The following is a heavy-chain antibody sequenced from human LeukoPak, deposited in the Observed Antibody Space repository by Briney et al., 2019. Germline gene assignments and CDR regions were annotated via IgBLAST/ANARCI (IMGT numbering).Heavy chain of an antibody. D-gene: IGHD5-18*01. CDR2: IYTSGST. V-gene: IGHV4-4*07. J-gene: IGHJ5*02. Sequence: ETLSLTCTVSGGSISSYYWSWIRQPAGKGLEWIGRIYTSGSTNYNPSLKSRVTMSVDTSKNQFSLKLSSVTAADTAVYYCARDLGGYSYGRGFNWFDPWGQGTLVTVSS. CDR1: GGSISSYY. CDR3: ARDLGGYSYGRGFNWFDP.